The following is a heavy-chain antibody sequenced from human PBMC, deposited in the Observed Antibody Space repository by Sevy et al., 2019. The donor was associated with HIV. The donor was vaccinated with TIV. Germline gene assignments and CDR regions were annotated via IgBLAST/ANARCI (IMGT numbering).Heavy chain of an antibody. V-gene: IGHV3-23*01. CDR3: ARKYDSSGYFDY. CDR1: GFTFSNYA. CDR2: ISGSGGSGGKR. D-gene: IGHD3-22*01. J-gene: IGHJ4*02. Sequence: GGSLRLSCAASGFTFSNYAMNWVRQAPGKGLEWVSGISGSGGSGGKRNYADAVKGRFTISREDSKNSLYLQLNSLRAEDTAIYYCARKYDSSGYFDYWGQGTLVTVSS.